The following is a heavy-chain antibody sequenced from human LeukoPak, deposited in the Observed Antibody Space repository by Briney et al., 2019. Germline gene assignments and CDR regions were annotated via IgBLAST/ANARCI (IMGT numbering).Heavy chain of an antibody. CDR2: ISGSGGST. CDR3: ASTWDYEFCSGYSTRRYYGMDV. V-gene: IGHV3-23*01. D-gene: IGHD3-3*01. Sequence: PGGSLRLSCAASGFTFSSYAGSWVRQAPGKGLEWVSAISGSGGSTYYADSVKGRFTISRDNSKNTLYLQMNSLRAEDTAVYYCASTWDYEFCSGYSTRRYYGMDVWGQGTTVTVSS. CDR1: GFTFSSYA. J-gene: IGHJ6*02.